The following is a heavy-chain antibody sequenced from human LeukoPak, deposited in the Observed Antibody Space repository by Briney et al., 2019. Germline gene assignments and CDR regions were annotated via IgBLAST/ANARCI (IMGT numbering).Heavy chain of an antibody. CDR2: IIPILGIA. Sequence: SVKVSCKASGGTFSSYAISWVRQAPGQGLEWMGRIIPILGIANYAQKFQGRVTITADKSTSTAYMELSSLRSDDTAVYYCARRIAVAGVDYWGQGTLVTVSS. D-gene: IGHD6-19*01. J-gene: IGHJ4*02. CDR1: GGTFSSYA. CDR3: ARRIAVAGVDY. V-gene: IGHV1-69*04.